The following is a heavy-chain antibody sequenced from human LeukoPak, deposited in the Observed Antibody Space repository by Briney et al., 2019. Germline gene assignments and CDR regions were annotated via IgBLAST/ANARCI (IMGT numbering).Heavy chain of an antibody. Sequence: PSETLSITCTVSGGSISSSSYYWGWIRQPPGKGLEWIGTIYYSGTTYYNPSLKSRVTISVDTSKKQYCLNLSSVTAADTAVYYCATQVGAARTYFEYLVQGTLVTVSS. CDR2: IYYSGTT. J-gene: IGHJ4*02. D-gene: IGHD6-6*01. CDR3: ATQVGAARTYFEY. V-gene: IGHV4-39*01. CDR1: GGSISSSSYY.